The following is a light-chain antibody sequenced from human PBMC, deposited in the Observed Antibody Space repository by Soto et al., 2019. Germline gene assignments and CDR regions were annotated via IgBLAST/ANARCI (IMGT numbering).Light chain of an antibody. CDR2: AAS. CDR1: QGISSW. Sequence: VHMTQSASSVSASVGNSVTIVCRASQGISSWLAWYQQKPGKAPKLLIYAASSLQSGVPSRFSGSGSGTDFTLTISSLQTEDFATYYCQQSYSTPITFGQGTRLEIK. V-gene: IGKV1-12*01. CDR3: QQSYSTPIT. J-gene: IGKJ5*01.